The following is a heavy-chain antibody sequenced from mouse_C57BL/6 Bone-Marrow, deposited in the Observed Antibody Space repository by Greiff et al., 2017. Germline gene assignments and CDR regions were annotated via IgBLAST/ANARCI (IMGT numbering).Heavy chain of an antibody. D-gene: IGHD1-1*01. CDR2: IHPSDSDT. Sequence: QVQLQQPGAELVKPGASVKVSCKASGYTFTSYWMHWVKQRPGQGLEWIGRIHPSDSDTNYNQKFKGKATLTVDKSYSTAYMQLSILTSEDSAVYYCAIPDYYGSLPWFAYWGQGTLVTVSA. V-gene: IGHV1-74*01. J-gene: IGHJ3*01. CDR1: GYTFTSYW. CDR3: AIPDYYGSLPWFAY.